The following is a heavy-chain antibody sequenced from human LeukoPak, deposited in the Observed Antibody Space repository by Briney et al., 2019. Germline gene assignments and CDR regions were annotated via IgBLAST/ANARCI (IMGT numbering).Heavy chain of an antibody. J-gene: IGHJ4*02. Sequence: ASVKVSCMASGYTFTSYGISWVRQAPGQGLEWMGWISAYNGNTNYAQKLQGRVTMTTDTSTSTAYMELRSLRSDDTAVYYCARDPPFCSSTSCYSDYWGQGTLVTVSS. CDR3: ARDPPFCSSTSCYSDY. CDR2: ISAYNGNT. CDR1: GYTFTSYG. V-gene: IGHV1-18*01. D-gene: IGHD2-2*02.